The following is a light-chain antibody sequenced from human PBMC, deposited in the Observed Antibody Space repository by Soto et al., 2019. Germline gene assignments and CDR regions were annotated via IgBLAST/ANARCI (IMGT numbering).Light chain of an antibody. Sequence: DIQMTQSPSSVSASIGDRVTITCRASQGVNSWLAWFQQKPGKAPKLLIFAASTLQSGVPSRFSGSGSGTDFTLIISSLQPEDVATYYCQQAGTFPLTYGGGTKVEIK. V-gene: IGKV1D-12*01. CDR2: AAS. J-gene: IGKJ4*01. CDR3: QQAGTFPLT. CDR1: QGVNSW.